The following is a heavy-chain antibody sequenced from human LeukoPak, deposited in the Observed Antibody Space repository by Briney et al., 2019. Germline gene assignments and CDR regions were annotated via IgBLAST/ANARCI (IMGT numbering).Heavy chain of an antibody. D-gene: IGHD2-2*01. J-gene: IGHJ5*02. CDR2: INPNRGGT. CDR3: AREELIVVVPAATILTGWFDP. V-gene: IGHV1-2*02. CDR1: GYTFTGYY. Sequence: GSVTVSCKGSGYTFTGYYMHWVRQAPGQGVEGMGWINPNRGGTNYAQKFQGRVTMTRDTSISTAYMELSRLRSDDTAVYYCAREELIVVVPAATILTGWFDPWGQGTLVTVSS.